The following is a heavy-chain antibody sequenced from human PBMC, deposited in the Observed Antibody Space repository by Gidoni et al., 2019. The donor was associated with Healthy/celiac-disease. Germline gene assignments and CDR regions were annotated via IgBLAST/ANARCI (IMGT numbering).Heavy chain of an antibody. Sequence: QVQLVQSGAEVKKHGASVKVSCKAAGDTFTSYYMHWVRQDPGHGLEWMGIINPSGGSTSYAQKFQGRVTMTRDTSTSTVYMELSSLRSEDTAVYYCARGRRGGSYSHAFDIWGQGTMVTVSS. V-gene: IGHV1-46*01. D-gene: IGHD1-26*01. CDR3: ARGRRGGSYSHAFDI. CDR1: GDTFTSYY. J-gene: IGHJ3*02. CDR2: INPSGGST.